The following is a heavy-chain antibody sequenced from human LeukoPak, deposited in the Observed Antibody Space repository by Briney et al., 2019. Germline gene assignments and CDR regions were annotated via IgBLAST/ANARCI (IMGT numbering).Heavy chain of an antibody. V-gene: IGHV4-39*01. CDR3: ARHLVYGVRGYFDL. CDR1: GGSISSSSYY. J-gene: IGHJ2*01. D-gene: IGHD5/OR15-5a*01. Sequence: MASETLSLTCTVSGGSISSSSYYWGWIRQPPGKGLEWIGSIYYSGSTYYNPSLKSRVTISVDTSKNQFSLKLSSVTAADTAVYYCARHLVYGVRGYFDLWGRGTLVTVSS. CDR2: IYYSGST.